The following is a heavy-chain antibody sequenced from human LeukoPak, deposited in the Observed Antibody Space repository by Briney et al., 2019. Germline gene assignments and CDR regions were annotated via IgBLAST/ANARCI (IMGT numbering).Heavy chain of an antibody. CDR3: ARGRYCSGGSCSDYYGMDV. J-gene: IGHJ6*02. CDR1: GYTFTGYY. V-gene: IGHV1-46*01. CDR2: INPNSGST. Sequence: ASVKVSCKASGYTFTGYYMHWVRQAPGQGLEWMGWINPNSGSTRYAQKFQGRVTMTRDTSTSTVYMELSSLRSEDTAVYYCARGRYCSGGSCSDYYGMDVWGQGTTVTVSS. D-gene: IGHD2-15*01.